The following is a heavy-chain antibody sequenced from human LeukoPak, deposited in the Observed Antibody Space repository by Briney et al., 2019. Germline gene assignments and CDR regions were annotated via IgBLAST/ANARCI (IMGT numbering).Heavy chain of an antibody. CDR3: AKDRRDIVVVVAATKPFDY. V-gene: IGHV3-23*01. CDR1: GFTFSSYA. Sequence: GGSLRLSCAASGFTFSSYAMSWVRQAPGKGLEWVSAISGSGGSTYYADSVKGRFTISRDNSKNTLYLQMNSLRAEDTAVYYCAKDRRDIVVVVAATKPFDYWGQGTLVTVSS. D-gene: IGHD2-15*01. J-gene: IGHJ4*02. CDR2: ISGSGGST.